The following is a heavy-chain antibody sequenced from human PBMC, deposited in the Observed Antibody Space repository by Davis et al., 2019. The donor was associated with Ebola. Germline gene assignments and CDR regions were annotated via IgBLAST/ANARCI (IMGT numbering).Heavy chain of an antibody. CDR3: TRGNDYAKSGVD. J-gene: IGHJ4*02. CDR1: GGSFRNYY. Sequence: MPSETLSPTCAVHGGSFRNYYWTWIRQPPGKGLEWIGEVHPSGSTNYNPSLTRRVTISVDTSKSQFSLKLTSVTAAETAVYFCTRGNDYAKSGVDWGQGVLVTVSS. D-gene: IGHD4-17*01. V-gene: IGHV4-34*01. CDR2: VHPSGST.